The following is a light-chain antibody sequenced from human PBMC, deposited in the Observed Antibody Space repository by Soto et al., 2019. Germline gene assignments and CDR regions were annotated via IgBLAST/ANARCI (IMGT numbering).Light chain of an antibody. CDR1: QSISNH. Sequence: DIQMTQSPSSLSASVEDRVIITCRASQSISNHLNWYQQKPGKAPKPLIFAASSLQSGVPSRFSGSRSGPDFTLTISSLQPEDFATYYCQQSYSSPPTFGQGTKV. CDR3: QQSYSSPPT. J-gene: IGKJ1*01. V-gene: IGKV1-39*01. CDR2: AAS.